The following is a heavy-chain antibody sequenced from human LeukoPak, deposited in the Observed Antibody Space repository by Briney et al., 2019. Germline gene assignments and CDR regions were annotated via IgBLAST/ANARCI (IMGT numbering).Heavy chain of an antibody. Sequence: GGSLRLSCAASGFTFSSYAMSWVRQAPGKGLEWVSAISGSGGSTYYADSVKGRFTISRDNSKNTLYLQMNSLRAEDSAVYYCAKGPAFASGSYYHYWGQGTLVTVSS. D-gene: IGHD1-26*01. J-gene: IGHJ4*02. CDR2: ISGSGGST. CDR3: AKGPAFASGSYYHY. V-gene: IGHV3-23*01. CDR1: GFTFSSYA.